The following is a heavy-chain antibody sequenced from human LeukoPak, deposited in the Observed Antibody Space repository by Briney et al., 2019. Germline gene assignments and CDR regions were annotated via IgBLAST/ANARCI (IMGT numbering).Heavy chain of an antibody. CDR3: ARGMVRDLNDY. CDR2: IGSSGSTI. V-gene: IGHV3-48*03. CDR1: GFTFSTYE. J-gene: IGHJ4*02. Sequence: GGSLRLSCEASGFTFSTYEMNWVRQTPGKGLEWVSCIGSSGSTIYYADSVKGRFTISRDNGKNSLYLHMNSLRAEDTAVYYCARGMVRDLNDYWGQGTLVTVSS. D-gene: IGHD3-10*01.